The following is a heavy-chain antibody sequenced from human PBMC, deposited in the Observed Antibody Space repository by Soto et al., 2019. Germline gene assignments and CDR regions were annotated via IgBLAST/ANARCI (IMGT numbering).Heavy chain of an antibody. V-gene: IGHV4-4*02. D-gene: IGHD6-13*01. CDR3: ARARATIAAAAIFDC. CDR1: GGSISTSNW. Sequence: QVQLQESGPGLVKPSGTLSLTCAVSGGSISTSNWWSWVRQPPGKGLEWIGEVYRTGSTNYNPSLESRLTISVDKSKTQFALKLTSVTAADTAVYYVARARATIAAAAIFDCWGQGTLVTVSS. J-gene: IGHJ4*02. CDR2: VYRTGST.